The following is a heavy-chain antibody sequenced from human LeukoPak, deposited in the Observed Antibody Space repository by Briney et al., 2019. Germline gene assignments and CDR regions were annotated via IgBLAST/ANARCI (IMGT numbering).Heavy chain of an antibody. CDR3: ATETTYYYDSSGPTLWFDP. V-gene: IGHV4-34*01. CDR2: INHSGST. D-gene: IGHD3-22*01. J-gene: IGHJ5*02. CDR1: GGSFSEYY. Sequence: PSETLSVTCAVYGGSFSEYYWSWLRQPPGKGLDGIGEINHSGSTNYNPSLKSRVTISVATSKNQFSLKLRSVTAADTAVYYCATETTYYYDSSGPTLWFDPWGQGTLVTVSS.